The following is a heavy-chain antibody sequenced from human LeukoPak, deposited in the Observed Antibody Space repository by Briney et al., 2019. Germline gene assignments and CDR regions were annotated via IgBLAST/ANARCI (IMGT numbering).Heavy chain of an antibody. Sequence: KAGGSLRLSCAASGFTLTTYSMNWVRQAPGTGLEWVSSISGATSYISYADSVRGRFTISRDNSKNTLYLQMNSLRAEDTAVYYCAKTTSSSSWYKGFDYWGQGTLVTVSS. V-gene: IGHV3-21*04. CDR1: GFTLTTYS. CDR2: ISGATSYI. D-gene: IGHD6-13*01. J-gene: IGHJ4*02. CDR3: AKTTSSSSWYKGFDY.